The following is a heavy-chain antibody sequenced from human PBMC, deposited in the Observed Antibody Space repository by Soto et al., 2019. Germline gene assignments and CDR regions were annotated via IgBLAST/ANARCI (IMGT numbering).Heavy chain of an antibody. D-gene: IGHD1-26*01. J-gene: IGHJ4*02. CDR2: ISSDGSVT. V-gene: IGHV3-74*01. Sequence: EVQLVESGGGLVQPGGSLRLSCAASGFTFSTYWMHWVRQAPGKGPVWVSRISSDGSVTDYAGSVKGRFTISRDNAKNTLYLPMNSLRAEDTAVYYCASAMPSVGATTKGDYWGQGTLVTVSS. CDR3: ASAMPSVGATTKGDY. CDR1: GFTFSTYW.